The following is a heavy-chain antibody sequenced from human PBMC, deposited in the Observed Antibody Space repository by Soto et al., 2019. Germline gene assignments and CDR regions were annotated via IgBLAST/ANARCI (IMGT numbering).Heavy chain of an antibody. J-gene: IGHJ4*02. CDR3: ARKHSSDATGYDYFDS. Sequence: EVQLVESGGGLVEPGGSLRLSCTGSGFSFYDSDMTWVRQAPGKGLEWVSSISSGGSFMFYAESFKGRFTISRNKAKNSLFLQMNSLRVEDTSIYYCARKHSSDATGYDYFDSWGQGTLVTVSS. D-gene: IGHD3-3*01. CDR2: ISSGGSFM. V-gene: IGHV3-21*01. CDR1: GFSFYDSD.